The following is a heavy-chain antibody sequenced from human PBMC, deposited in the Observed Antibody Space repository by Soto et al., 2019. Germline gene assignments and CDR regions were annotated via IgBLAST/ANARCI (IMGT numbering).Heavy chain of an antibody. CDR3: ASDQAAGGTISRYFQD. J-gene: IGHJ1*01. V-gene: IGHV3-23*01. CDR2: ICGGGSNT. D-gene: IGHD6-13*01. Sequence: EVQLLESGGGVVQPEGSLRLSCVASGFTFNSYAMSWVRQAPGKGLEWVSGICGGGSNTYYADSVKGRFTIARDNSKNTLYLQRNSLRAEDTAVYYCASDQAAGGTISRYFQDWGQGTLVTVSS. CDR1: GFTFNSYA.